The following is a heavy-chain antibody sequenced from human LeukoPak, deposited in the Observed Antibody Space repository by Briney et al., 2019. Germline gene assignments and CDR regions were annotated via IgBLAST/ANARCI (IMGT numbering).Heavy chain of an antibody. CDR1: GFTFSDSH. D-gene: IGHD2-21*01. Sequence: PGGSLRLSCAASGFTFSDSHMSWIRQAPGKGPEWNSYISSRGSSITIYYADSVKGRFTISRDNSKNTLYLQMNSLRAEDTAVYYCAKDPPRSHVVSLGGKDFDYWGQGTLVTVSS. CDR3: AKDPPRSHVVSLGGKDFDY. J-gene: IGHJ4*02. CDR2: ISSRGSSITI. V-gene: IGHV3-11*01.